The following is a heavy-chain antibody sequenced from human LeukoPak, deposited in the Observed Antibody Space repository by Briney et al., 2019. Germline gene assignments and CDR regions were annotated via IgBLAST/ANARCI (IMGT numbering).Heavy chain of an antibody. V-gene: IGHV3-23*01. CDR1: GFTFSGYG. CDR2: ISNTGGST. D-gene: IGHD1-26*01. Sequence: GGSLSLSCAPSGFTFSGYGMSWVRPAPGKGLEGVSRISNTGGSTYCADSVKGRFTISRDNSKNTLYLQMNSLRAEDTAVYYCAKGRGTGVTTPGAFDIWGQGTMVTVAS. J-gene: IGHJ3*02. CDR3: AKGRGTGVTTPGAFDI.